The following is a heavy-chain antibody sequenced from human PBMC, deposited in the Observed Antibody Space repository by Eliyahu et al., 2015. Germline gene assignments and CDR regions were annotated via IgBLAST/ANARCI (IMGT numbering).Heavy chain of an antibody. CDR1: GGSFSGYY. D-gene: IGHD4-17*01. V-gene: IGHV4-34*01. CDR2: INHSGST. Sequence: QVQLQQWGAGLLKPSETLSLTCAVYGGSFSGYYWSWIRQPPGKGLEWIGEINHSGSTNYNPSLKSRVTISVDTSKNQFSLKLSSVTAADTAVYYCARGRGTVSYYYGMDVWGQGTTVTVSS. J-gene: IGHJ6*02. CDR3: ARGRGTVSYYYGMDV.